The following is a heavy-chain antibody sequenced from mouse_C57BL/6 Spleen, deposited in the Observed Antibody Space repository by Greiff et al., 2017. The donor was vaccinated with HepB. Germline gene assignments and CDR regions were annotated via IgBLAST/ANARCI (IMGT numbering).Heavy chain of an antibody. CDR3: ARSAQAHFDY. Sequence: VKLVESGPELVKPGASVKLSCKASGYTFTSYDINWVKQRPGQGLEWIGWIYPRDGSTKYNEKFKGKATLTVDTSSSTAYMELHSLTSEDSAVYFCARSAQAHFDYWGQGTTLTVSS. V-gene: IGHV1-85*01. CDR1: GYTFTSYD. D-gene: IGHD3-2*02. CDR2: IYPRDGST. J-gene: IGHJ2*01.